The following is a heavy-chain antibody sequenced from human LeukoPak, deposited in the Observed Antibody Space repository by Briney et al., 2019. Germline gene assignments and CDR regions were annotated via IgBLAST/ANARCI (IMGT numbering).Heavy chain of an antibody. V-gene: IGHV3-30*02. J-gene: IGHJ4*02. Sequence: PGGSLRLSCAASGFIFSSYGMHWVRQAPGKGLEWVAFIRFDGSNQYYADSVKGRFTISRDNSKNTLYLQMSSLRAEDTAVYYCARGLRVYYGSGSHNDYWGQGTLVTVSS. D-gene: IGHD3-10*01. CDR3: ARGLRVYYGSGSHNDY. CDR1: GFIFSSYG. CDR2: IRFDGSNQ.